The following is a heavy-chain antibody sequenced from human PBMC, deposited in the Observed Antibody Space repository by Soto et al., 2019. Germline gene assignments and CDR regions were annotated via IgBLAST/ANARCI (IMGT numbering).Heavy chain of an antibody. CDR2: INAGNGDT. V-gene: IGHV1-3*01. J-gene: IGHJ4*02. CDR1: RYSFTTYA. D-gene: IGHD1-1*01. Sequence: ASVKVSCKASRYSFTTYALHWVRQAPGQRLEWMGWINAGNGDTKYSEKFQGRVTITRDTSANTAYMELSSLRSEDTSVYYCARDPRTGAALRAYHYDYWGRGTLITASS. CDR3: ARDPRTGAALRAYHYDY.